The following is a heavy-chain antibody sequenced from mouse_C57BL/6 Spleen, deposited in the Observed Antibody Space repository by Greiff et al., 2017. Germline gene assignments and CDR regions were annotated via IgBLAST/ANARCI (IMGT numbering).Heavy chain of an antibody. CDR2: ISSGSSTT. Sequence: EVQGVESGGGLVKPGGSLKLSCAASGFTFSDYGMHWVRQAPEKGLEWVAYISSGSSTTYYADTVKGRFTMSRDNAKNTLFLQMTSLRSEDTAMYYCARTGDDYGYYAMDYWGQGTSVTVSS. J-gene: IGHJ4*01. CDR1: GFTFSDYG. CDR3: ARTGDDYGYYAMDY. D-gene: IGHD1-1*02. V-gene: IGHV5-17*01.